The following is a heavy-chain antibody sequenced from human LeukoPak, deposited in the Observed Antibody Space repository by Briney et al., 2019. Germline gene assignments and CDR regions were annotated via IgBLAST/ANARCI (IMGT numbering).Heavy chain of an antibody. J-gene: IGHJ4*02. CDR3: ARDQSSGWYYFDY. Sequence: PSQTLSLTCTVSGGSIGSGSYYWSWIRQPAGKGLEWIGRIYTSGSTNYNPSLKSRVTISVDTSKNQFSLKLSSVTAADTAVYYCARDQSSGWYYFDYWGQGTLVTVSS. CDR2: IYTSGST. V-gene: IGHV4-61*02. CDR1: GGSIGSGSYY. D-gene: IGHD6-19*01.